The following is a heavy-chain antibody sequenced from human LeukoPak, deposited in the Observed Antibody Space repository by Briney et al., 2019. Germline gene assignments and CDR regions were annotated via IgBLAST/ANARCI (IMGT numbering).Heavy chain of an antibody. CDR1: GYSFTSDA. J-gene: IGHJ4*02. V-gene: IGHV7-4-1*02. CDR3: ARLGGDS. D-gene: IGHD3-16*01. Sequence: ASVKISCKASGYSFTSDAMNWVRQAPGQGLEFMGRIHTNTGDPTYARGFTGRFVFSMDTSVGTAYLQINSLKAADTGIYFCARLGGDSWGQGTLVIVSS. CDR2: IHTNTGDP.